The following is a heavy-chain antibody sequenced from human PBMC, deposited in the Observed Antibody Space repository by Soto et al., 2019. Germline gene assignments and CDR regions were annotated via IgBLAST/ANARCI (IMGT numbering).Heavy chain of an antibody. J-gene: IGHJ4*02. V-gene: IGHV4-31*03. D-gene: IGHD1-26*01. CDR3: AKGDKWESLLDY. CDR1: GGSISSGGYY. Sequence: QVQLQESGPGLVKPSQTLSLTCTVSGGSISSGGYYWSWIRQHPGKGLEWIGYIYYSGSTYYNPSLKSRITVSIDTSKNQFSLKLTSVTAADTAVYYCAKGDKWESLLDYWGQGTLVTVSS. CDR2: IYYSGST.